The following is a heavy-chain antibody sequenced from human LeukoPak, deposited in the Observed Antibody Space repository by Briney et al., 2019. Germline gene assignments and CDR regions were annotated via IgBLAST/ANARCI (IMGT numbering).Heavy chain of an antibody. CDR2: IYSGGST. J-gene: IGHJ3*02. D-gene: IGHD1-7*01. V-gene: IGHV3-53*01. Sequence: GGSLRLSCAASGFTVSNNYMNWVRQAPGKGLEWVSLIYSGGSTYYADSVKGRFTISRDNSKNTLYLQMNSLRAEDTAVYYCARDMSLTGTNAFGIWGQGTMVTVSS. CDR3: ARDMSLTGTNAFGI. CDR1: GFTVSNNY.